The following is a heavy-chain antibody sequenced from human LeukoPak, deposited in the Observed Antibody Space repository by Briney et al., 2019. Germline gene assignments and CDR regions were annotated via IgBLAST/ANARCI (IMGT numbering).Heavy chain of an antibody. CDR3: AKGAALVPQGDFEY. CDR2: ISGSGDTI. Sequence: GGSLRLSCALSGFTFSSYAMNWVRQAPGKGLEWVSGISGSGDTIHYADSVEGRLSTSRDNAKNTVYLQLDSLAPEDTAVYYCAKGAALVPQGDFEYWGQGALVTVSS. D-gene: IGHD6-13*01. V-gene: IGHV3-23*01. CDR1: GFTFSSYA. J-gene: IGHJ4*02.